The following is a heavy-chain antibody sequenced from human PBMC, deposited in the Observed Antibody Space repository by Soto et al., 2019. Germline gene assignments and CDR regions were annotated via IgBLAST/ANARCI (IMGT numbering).Heavy chain of an antibody. CDR3: AREDQYYDILTGYYKLGYFDY. V-gene: IGHV3-30-3*01. CDR1: GFTFSSYA. J-gene: IGHJ4*02. D-gene: IGHD3-9*01. CDR2: ISYDGSNK. Sequence: PGGSLRLSCAASGFTFSSYAMHWVRQAPGKGLEWVAVISYDGSNKYYADSVKGRFTISRDNSKNTLYLQMNSLRAEDTAVYYCAREDQYYDILTGYYKLGYFDYWGQGTLVTVSS.